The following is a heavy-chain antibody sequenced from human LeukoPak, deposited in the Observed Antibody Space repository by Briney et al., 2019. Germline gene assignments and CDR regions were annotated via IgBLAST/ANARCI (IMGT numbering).Heavy chain of an antibody. D-gene: IGHD3-22*01. CDR1: GGSFSGYY. CDR2: INHSGST. CDR3: ARGSTYYDSSGQVPFDY. V-gene: IGHV4-34*01. J-gene: IGHJ4*02. Sequence: SETLSLTCAVYGGSFSGYYWSWIRQPPGKGLEWIGEINHSGSTNYNPSLKSRVTISVDTSKNQFSLKLSSVTAADTAVYYCARGSTYYDSSGQVPFDYWGQGTLVTVSS.